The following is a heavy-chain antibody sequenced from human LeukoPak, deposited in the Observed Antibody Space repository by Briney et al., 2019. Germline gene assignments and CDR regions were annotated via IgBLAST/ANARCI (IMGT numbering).Heavy chain of an antibody. V-gene: IGHV3-74*01. J-gene: IGHJ6*02. CDR3: AKDSSGWYGYYYYYGMDV. CDR2: INSDGSST. CDR1: GFTFSSYW. D-gene: IGHD6-19*01. Sequence: GGSLRLSCAASGFTFSSYWMHWVRQAPGKGLVWVSRINSDGSSTYYADSVKGRFTISRDNSKNTLYLQMNSLRAEDTAVYYCAKDSSGWYGYYYYYGMDVWGQGTTVTVSS.